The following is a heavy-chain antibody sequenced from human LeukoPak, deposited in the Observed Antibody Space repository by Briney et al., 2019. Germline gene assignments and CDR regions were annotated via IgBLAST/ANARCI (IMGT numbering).Heavy chain of an antibody. Sequence: GGSLRLSCAASGFTFSSYGMHWVRQAPGKGLEWVAVISYDGSNKYYADSVKGRFTISRDNAKNSVYLQMSSLRAEDTALYYCAREGAGYRGYDYDYFYAMDVWGQGTTVTVSS. CDR2: ISYDGSNK. CDR1: GFTFSSYG. V-gene: IGHV3-30*03. CDR3: AREGAGYRGYDYDYFYAMDV. J-gene: IGHJ6*02. D-gene: IGHD5-12*01.